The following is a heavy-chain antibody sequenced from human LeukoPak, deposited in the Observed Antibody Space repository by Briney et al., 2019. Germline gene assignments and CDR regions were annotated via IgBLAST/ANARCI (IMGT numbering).Heavy chain of an antibody. J-gene: IGHJ3*02. CDR1: GGTFSSYA. V-gene: IGHV1-69*13. CDR3: ARRPAPRYYYDSSGSGAFDI. CDR2: IIPIFGTA. Sequence: ASVKVSCKASGGTFSSYAISWVRQAPGQGLEWMGGIIPIFGTANYAQKFQGRVTITADESTSTAYMELSSLRSEDTAVYYCARRPAPRYYYDSSGSGAFDIWGRGTMVTVSS. D-gene: IGHD3-22*01.